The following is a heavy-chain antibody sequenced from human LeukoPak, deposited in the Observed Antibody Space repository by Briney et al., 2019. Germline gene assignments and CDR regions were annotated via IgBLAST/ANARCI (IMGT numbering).Heavy chain of an antibody. CDR1: GFTFSPYS. CDR2: ISSSSSYI. CDR3: TRDKPRGYYFDY. J-gene: IGHJ4*02. V-gene: IGHV3-21*01. Sequence: PGGSLRLSCAASGFTFSPYSMNWVRQAPGKGLEWVSFISSSSSYIYYADSVKGRFTISRDNAKKSLFLQMNSLRAEDTAVYYCTRDKPRGYYFDYWGQGTLVTVSS.